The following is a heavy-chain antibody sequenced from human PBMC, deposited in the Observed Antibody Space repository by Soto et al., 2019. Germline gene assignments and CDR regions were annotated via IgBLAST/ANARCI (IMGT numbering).Heavy chain of an antibody. D-gene: IGHD6-13*01. Sequence: EVQLVESGGGLVKPEGSLRLSCAASGFTFSSYSMNWVRQAPGKGLEWVSSISSSSSYIYYADSVKGRFTISRDNAKNSLYLQMNSLRAEDTAVYYCARDPYGSGAAGTGYWGQGTLVTVSS. CDR1: GFTFSSYS. CDR2: ISSSSSYI. CDR3: ARDPYGSGAAGTGY. J-gene: IGHJ4*02. V-gene: IGHV3-21*01.